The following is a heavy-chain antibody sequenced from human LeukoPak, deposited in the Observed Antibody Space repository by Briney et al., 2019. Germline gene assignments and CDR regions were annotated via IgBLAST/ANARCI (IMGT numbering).Heavy chain of an antibody. CDR2: IDHSGST. V-gene: IGHV4-34*01. CDR3: ARGGNGWYFDL. CDR1: GASLRGSY. D-gene: IGHD1-14*01. Sequence: PSEALSLTCAVQGASLRGSYWSWIRQPPGKGLQWIGQIDHSGSTHSIPSLKSRVTISLDTSQSQVSLKVNSVTAADTAVYFCARGGNGWYFDLWGRGTLVTVSS. J-gene: IGHJ2*01.